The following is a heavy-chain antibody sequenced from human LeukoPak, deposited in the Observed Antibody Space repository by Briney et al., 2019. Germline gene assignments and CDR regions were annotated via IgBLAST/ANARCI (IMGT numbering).Heavy chain of an antibody. Sequence: VASVKVSCKASGYTFTSYGISWVRQAPGQGLEWVGGIIPIFGTANYAQKFQGRVTITADESTSTAYMELSSLRSEDTAVYYCAREGYYYDSSGYYDYWGQGTLVTVSS. CDR1: GYTFTSYG. CDR3: AREGYYYDSSGYYDY. CDR2: IIPIFGTA. D-gene: IGHD3-22*01. V-gene: IGHV1-69*13. J-gene: IGHJ4*02.